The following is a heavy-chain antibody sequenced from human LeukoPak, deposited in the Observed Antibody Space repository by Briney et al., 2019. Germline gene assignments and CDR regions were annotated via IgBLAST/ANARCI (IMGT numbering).Heavy chain of an antibody. V-gene: IGHV3-23*01. J-gene: IGHJ4*02. Sequence: PGGSLRLSCAASGFTFSSYEMNWVRQAPGKGLEWVSAISGSGGSTYYADSVKGRFTISRDNSKNTLYLQMNSLRAEDTAVYYCAKDLSRQQLVSFDYWGQGTLVTVSS. CDR3: AKDLSRQQLVSFDY. D-gene: IGHD6-13*01. CDR2: ISGSGGST. CDR1: GFTFSSYE.